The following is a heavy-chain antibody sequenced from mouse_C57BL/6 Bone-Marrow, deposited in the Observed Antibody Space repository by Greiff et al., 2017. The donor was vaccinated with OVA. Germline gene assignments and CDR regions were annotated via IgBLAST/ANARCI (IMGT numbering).Heavy chain of an antibody. D-gene: IGHD4-1*01. J-gene: IGHJ2*01. V-gene: IGHV5-17*01. CDR3: ARELGRYYFDS. CDR1: GFTFSDYG. CDR2: ISSGSSTI. Sequence: DVKLVESGGGLVKPGGSLKLSCAASGFTFSDYGMHWVRQAPEKGLEWVAYISSGSSTIYYADTVKGRFTISRDNAKNTLFLQMTSLRSEYSAMYFCARELGRYYFDSWRPGTTLTFSS.